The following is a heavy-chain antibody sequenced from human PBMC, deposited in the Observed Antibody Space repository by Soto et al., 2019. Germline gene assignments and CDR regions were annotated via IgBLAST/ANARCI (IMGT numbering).Heavy chain of an antibody. J-gene: IGHJ4*02. D-gene: IGHD3-22*01. V-gene: IGHV4-31*03. CDR3: ARDRGMIVPWD. CDR1: GFSISSGGYY. CDR2: IYYSATT. Sequence: PSETLSLTCTFSGFSISSGGYYWSWIRQHPGKGLEWIGYIYYSATTSYNPSLKRRVTISMDTSKNQFSLKLSSVTAADTAVYFCARDRGMIVPWDWGQGTLVTVSS.